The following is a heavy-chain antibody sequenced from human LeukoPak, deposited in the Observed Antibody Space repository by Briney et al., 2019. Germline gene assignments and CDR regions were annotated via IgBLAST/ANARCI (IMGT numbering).Heavy chain of an antibody. Sequence: GGSLRLSCAASGFTFSSYGMHWVRQAPGKGLEWVAVIWYDGSNKYYADSVKGRFTISRDNSKNTLYLQMNSLRAEDTAVYYCARDARSGSYYYYYGTDVWGQGTTVTVSS. J-gene: IGHJ6*02. CDR1: GFTFSSYG. CDR3: ARDARSGSYYYYYGTDV. V-gene: IGHV3-33*08. D-gene: IGHD1-26*01. CDR2: IWYDGSNK.